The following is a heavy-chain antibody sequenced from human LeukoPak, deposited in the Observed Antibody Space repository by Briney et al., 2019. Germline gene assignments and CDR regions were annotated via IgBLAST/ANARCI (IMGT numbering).Heavy chain of an antibody. CDR2: ISYDGSNK. Sequence: GRSLRLSCAASGFTFSSYAMHWVRQAPGKGLEWVAVISYDGSNKYYADSVKGRFTISRDNSKNTPYLQMNSLRAEDTAVYYCARDLVGDGALALDYWGQGTLVTVSS. D-gene: IGHD4-17*01. J-gene: IGHJ4*02. CDR3: ARDLVGDGALALDY. V-gene: IGHV3-30*04. CDR1: GFTFSSYA.